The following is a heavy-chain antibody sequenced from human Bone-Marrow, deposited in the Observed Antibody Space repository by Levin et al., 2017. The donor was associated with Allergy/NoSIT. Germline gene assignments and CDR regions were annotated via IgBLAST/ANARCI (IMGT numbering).Heavy chain of an antibody. J-gene: IGHJ4*02. CDR3: ARVKTVTRLDY. Sequence: PSETLSLTCAVSGTSINSHYWSWIRQSPGKGLEWIGYIFYSGSTNYNPSLESRVAISVDTSKNEVSLKVRSVTAADTAVYFCARVKTVTRLDYWGQGILVTVSS. CDR1: GTSINSHY. D-gene: IGHD4-17*01. CDR2: IFYSGST. V-gene: IGHV4-59*11.